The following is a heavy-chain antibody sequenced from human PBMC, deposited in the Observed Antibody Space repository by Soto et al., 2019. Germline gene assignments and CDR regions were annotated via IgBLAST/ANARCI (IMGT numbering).Heavy chain of an antibody. J-gene: IGHJ3*02. CDR2: IYYSGST. Sequence: QLQLQESGPGLVKPSETLSLTCTVSGGAISSSSYYWGWIRQPPGKGLEWIGSIYYSGSTYYNPSLKSRVTISVDTSKNQFSLKLSSVTAADTAVYYCATSNVNWNDGAFDIWGQGTMVTVSS. CDR1: GGAISSSSYY. CDR3: ATSNVNWNDGAFDI. V-gene: IGHV4-39*01. D-gene: IGHD1-1*01.